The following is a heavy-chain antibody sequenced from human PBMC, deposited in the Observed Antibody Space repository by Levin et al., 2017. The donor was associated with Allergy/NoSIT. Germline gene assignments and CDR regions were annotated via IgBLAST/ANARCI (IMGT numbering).Heavy chain of an antibody. CDR2: ISGSGGST. Sequence: GGSLRLSCAASGFTFSSYAMSWVRQAPGKGLEWVSTISGSGGSTYYADSVKGRFTISRDNSKNILYLQMNSLRGEDTAIYYCAKDSIISSWFEGFDYWGQGTLVTVSS. D-gene: IGHD6-13*01. CDR3: AKDSIISSWFEGFDY. CDR1: GFTFSSYA. J-gene: IGHJ4*02. V-gene: IGHV3-23*01.